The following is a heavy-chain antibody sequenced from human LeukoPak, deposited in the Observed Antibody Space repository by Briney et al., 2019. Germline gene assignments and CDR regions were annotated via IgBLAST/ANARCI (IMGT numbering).Heavy chain of an antibody. CDR1: GFTFSSYA. Sequence: GGSLRLSCAASGFTFSSYAMSWVRQAPGKGLEWVSAISGSGSSTYYADSVKGRLTISRDNSKNTLYLQMNSLRAEDTAVYYCAKFRMITFGGVIGYFDYWGQGTLVTVSS. V-gene: IGHV3-23*01. CDR3: AKFRMITFGGVIGYFDY. J-gene: IGHJ4*02. CDR2: ISGSGSST. D-gene: IGHD3-16*02.